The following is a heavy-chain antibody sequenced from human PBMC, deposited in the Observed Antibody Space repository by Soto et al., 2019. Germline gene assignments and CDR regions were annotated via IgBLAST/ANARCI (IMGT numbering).Heavy chain of an antibody. CDR1: GGSIDSTGYF. D-gene: IGHD6-19*01. J-gene: IGHJ4*02. Sequence: SETLSLTCTVSGGSIDSTGYFWGWIRQPPVKGLEWIGSVYYSGSTYFNPSLKSRVTISVGTSKNLFSLRLSSVTAADTAVYYCARHGLASSGWTAAGFDYWGQGTLVTVSS. CDR3: ARHGLASSGWTAAGFDY. V-gene: IGHV4-39*01. CDR2: VYYSGST.